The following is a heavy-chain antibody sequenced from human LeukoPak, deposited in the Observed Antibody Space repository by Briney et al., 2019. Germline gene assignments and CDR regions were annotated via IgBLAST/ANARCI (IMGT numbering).Heavy chain of an antibody. D-gene: IGHD5-24*01. Sequence: GGSLRLSCAASGFTFSSYAMSWVRQAPGKGLEWVSAISGSGGSTYYADSVKGRFTISRDNSRNTLFLQMDSLRADDTAVYYCASSLLATMGPLFYWGLGALVTVSS. CDR2: ISGSGGST. CDR1: GFTFSSYA. V-gene: IGHV3-23*01. J-gene: IGHJ4*02. CDR3: ASSLLATMGPLFY.